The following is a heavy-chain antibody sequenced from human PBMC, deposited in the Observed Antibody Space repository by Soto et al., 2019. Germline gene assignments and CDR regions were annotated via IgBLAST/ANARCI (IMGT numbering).Heavy chain of an antibody. CDR2: IIPIFGTA. V-gene: IGHV1-69*01. Sequence: QVQLVQSGAEVKKLGSSVKVSCKASGGTFSSYAISWVRQAPGQGLEWMGGIIPIFGTANYAQKFQGRVTITADESTSTAYMELSSLRSEDTAVYYCARVSYDSSGYYLGPFDYWGQGTLVTVSS. J-gene: IGHJ4*02. CDR1: GGTFSSYA. D-gene: IGHD3-22*01. CDR3: ARVSYDSSGYYLGPFDY.